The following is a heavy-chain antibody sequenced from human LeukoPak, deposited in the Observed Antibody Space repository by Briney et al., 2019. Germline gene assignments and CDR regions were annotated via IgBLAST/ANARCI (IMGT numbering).Heavy chain of an antibody. D-gene: IGHD6-19*01. Sequence: ASVKVSCKASGYTFTGYYMHWVRQAPGQGLEWMGWINPNSGGTNYAQKFQGRVTMTRDTSISTAYMELSRLRSDDTAVYYCERDLRGAVAGTGGDYWGQGTLVTVSS. CDR2: INPNSGGT. J-gene: IGHJ4*02. CDR3: ERDLRGAVAGTGGDY. CDR1: GYTFTGYY. V-gene: IGHV1-2*02.